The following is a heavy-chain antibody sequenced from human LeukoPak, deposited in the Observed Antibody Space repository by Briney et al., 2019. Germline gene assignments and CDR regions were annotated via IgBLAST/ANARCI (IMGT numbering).Heavy chain of an antibody. Sequence: GGSLRLSCSASRLTFSRYGMHWVRQAPGKGLEYVSAINNNGDSTYYADSVKGRFTTSRDNSKNTVYLQMSSLRVEDTAVYYCVKDVGAVAAPTGDNWGQGTLVTVSP. CDR1: RLTFSRYG. J-gene: IGHJ4*02. CDR2: INNNGDST. V-gene: IGHV3-64D*06. CDR3: VKDVGAVAAPTGDN. D-gene: IGHD6-19*01.